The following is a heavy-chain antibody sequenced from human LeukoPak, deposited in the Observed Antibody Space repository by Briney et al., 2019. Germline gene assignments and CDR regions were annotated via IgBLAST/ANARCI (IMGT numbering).Heavy chain of an antibody. CDR2: IIPIFGTA. Sequence: SVKVSCKASGGTFSSYAISWVRQAPGQGLEWMGGIIPIFGTANYAQKFQGRVTITADKSTSTAYMELSILRSEDTAVYYCAREAAAGTRWGDYWGQGTLVTVSS. CDR1: GGTFSSYA. D-gene: IGHD6-13*01. V-gene: IGHV1-69*06. CDR3: AREAAAGTRWGDY. J-gene: IGHJ4*02.